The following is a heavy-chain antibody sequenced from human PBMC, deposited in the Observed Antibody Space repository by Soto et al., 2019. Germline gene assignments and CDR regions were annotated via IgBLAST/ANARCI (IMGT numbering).Heavy chain of an antibody. D-gene: IGHD3-16*01. J-gene: IGHJ4*02. CDR3: AKDQHDYVWGSYWDLDY. Sequence: GGSLRLSCAASGFTFSSYGMHWVRQAPGKGLEWVAVISYDGSNKYYADSVKGRFTISRDNSKNTLYLQMNSLRAEDTAVYYCAKDQHDYVWGSYWDLDYWGQGTLVTVSS. CDR2: ISYDGSNK. CDR1: GFTFSSYG. V-gene: IGHV3-30*18.